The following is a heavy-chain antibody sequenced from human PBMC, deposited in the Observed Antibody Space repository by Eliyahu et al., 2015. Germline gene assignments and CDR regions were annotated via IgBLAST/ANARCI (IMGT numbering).Heavy chain of an antibody. CDR3: ARAEGCSGGSCQGYNWFDP. CDR2: VNCNCGGT. CDR1: GYTFTGYW. V-gene: IGHV1-46*01. Sequence: QVQLVQSGAEVKKPGASVKVSCKAXGYTFTGYWMHWVRQAPGQGQELMGRVNCNCGGTTYAQKIQGRVTMTRDTSTSTVYMELNSLRSEDTAVYYCARAEGCSGGSCQGYNWFDPWGQGTLVTVSS. D-gene: IGHD2-15*01. J-gene: IGHJ5*02.